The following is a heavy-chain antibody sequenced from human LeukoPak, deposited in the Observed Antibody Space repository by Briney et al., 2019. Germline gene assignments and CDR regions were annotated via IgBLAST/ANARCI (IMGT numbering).Heavy chain of an antibody. CDR1: GFTFSSYS. Sequence: GGSLRLSCAASGFTFSSYSMNWVRQAPGKGLEWVSSISSSSSYIYYADSVKGRFTISRDNAKNSLYLQMNSLRAEDTAVYYCARNSSSWYYFDYWGRGTLVTVSS. J-gene: IGHJ4*02. CDR3: ARNSSSWYYFDY. CDR2: ISSSSSYI. V-gene: IGHV3-21*01. D-gene: IGHD6-13*01.